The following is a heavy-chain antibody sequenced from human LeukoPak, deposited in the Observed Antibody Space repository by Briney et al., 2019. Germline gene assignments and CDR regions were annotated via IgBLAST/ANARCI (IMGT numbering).Heavy chain of an antibody. CDR3: ARNYDSSDYGHNWFDP. V-gene: IGHV3-21*01. CDR2: ITGSSSFI. D-gene: IGHD3-22*01. J-gene: IGHJ5*02. CDR1: GFTFSTYS. Sequence: KPGGSLRLSCAASGFTFSTYSMNWVRQAAGKGLEWVSSITGSSSFIYYADSVKGRFTISRDNAKNSLHLQMNSLRAEDTAVYYCARNYDSSDYGHNWFDPWGQGTLVTVSS.